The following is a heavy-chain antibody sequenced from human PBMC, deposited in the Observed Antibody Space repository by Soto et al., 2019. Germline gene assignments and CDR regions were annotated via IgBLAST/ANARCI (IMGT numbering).Heavy chain of an antibody. J-gene: IGHJ6*02. CDR2: IYYSGST. CDR3: ARDMSRITIFGVAITSTYGMDV. D-gene: IGHD3-3*01. V-gene: IGHV4-31*03. Sequence: QVQLQESGPGLVKPSQTLSLTCTVSGGSISSGGYYWSWIRQHPGKGLEWIGYIYYSGSTYYNPSLKSRVTISVDTSKNQFSLKLSSVTAADTAVYYFARDMSRITIFGVAITSTYGMDVWGQGTTVTVSS. CDR1: GGSISSGGYY.